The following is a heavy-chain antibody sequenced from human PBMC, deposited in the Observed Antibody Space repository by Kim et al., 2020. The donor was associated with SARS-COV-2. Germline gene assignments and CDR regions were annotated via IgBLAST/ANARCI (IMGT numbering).Heavy chain of an antibody. CDR1: GGSISSYY. Sequence: SETLSLTCTVSGGSISSYYWSWIRQPPGKGLEWIGYIYYSGSTNYNPSLKSRVTISVDTSKNQFSLKLSSVTAADTAVYYCARDLSVEQKFYGMDVWGQGTTVTVSS. J-gene: IGHJ6*02. CDR2: IYYSGST. CDR3: ARDLSVEQKFYGMDV. V-gene: IGHV4-59*01. D-gene: IGHD1-26*01.